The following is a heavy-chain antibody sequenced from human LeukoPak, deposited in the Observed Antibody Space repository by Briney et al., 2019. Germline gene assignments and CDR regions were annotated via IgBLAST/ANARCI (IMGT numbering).Heavy chain of an antibody. J-gene: IGHJ4*02. CDR2: ISVYNGNT. CDR1: GYTFTNYG. CDR3: ARDGYYDSSGYYGHFDY. Sequence: ASVKVSCKASGYTFTNYGISWVRQAPGQGLEWMGWISVYNGNTNYAQKLQGRVTMTTDTSTNTAYMELRSLTSDDTAVYYCARDGYYDSSGYYGHFDYWGQGTLAAVSS. V-gene: IGHV1-18*01. D-gene: IGHD3-22*01.